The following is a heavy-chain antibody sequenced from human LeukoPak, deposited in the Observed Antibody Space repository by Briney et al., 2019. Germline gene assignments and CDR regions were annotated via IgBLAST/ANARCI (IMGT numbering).Heavy chain of an antibody. V-gene: IGHV3-23*01. D-gene: IGHD6-13*01. CDR3: AKEGSYSSSRTAFDY. J-gene: IGHJ4*02. CDR1: GFTFSSYS. Sequence: PGGSLRLSCAASGFTFSSYSMNWVRQAPGKGLEWVSAISSSGGYTYYAGSVKGRFTVSRDNSKNTLYLQMNSLRAEDTAVYYCAKEGSYSSSRTAFDYWAQGTLVTVSS. CDR2: ISSSGGYT.